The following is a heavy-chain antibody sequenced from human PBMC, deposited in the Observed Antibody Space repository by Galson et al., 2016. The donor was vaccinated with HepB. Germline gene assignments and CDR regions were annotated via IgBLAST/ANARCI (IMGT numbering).Heavy chain of an antibody. CDR2: IIPIPGLV. D-gene: IGHD2-2*01. J-gene: IGHJ3*02. CDR3: ARDTYCTSTSSCYLPDAFDI. V-gene: IGHV1-69*10. CDR1: GGTSNSYI. Sequence: SVKVSCKASGGTSNSYIITWVRQAPGQGLEWMGGIIPIPGLVNYAQKFQGRVTITADKSTSTAYMELRSLRSDDTAVYYCARDTYCTSTSSCYLPDAFDIWGQGTMVTVSS.